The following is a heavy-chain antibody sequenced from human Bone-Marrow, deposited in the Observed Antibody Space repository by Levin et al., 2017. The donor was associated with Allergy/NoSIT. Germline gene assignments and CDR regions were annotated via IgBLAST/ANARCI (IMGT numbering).Heavy chain of an antibody. CDR2: IIPIFDVA. J-gene: IGHJ6*02. CDR1: GGSFSNNA. CDR3: AKDEQRLLDTWDAYYYGMDI. Sequence: SVKVSCKASGGSFSNNAISWVRQAPGQGLEWIGGIIPIFDVANYAQKFRGRVTITADESTTTAYMELNSLPSEDTAVYYCAKDEQRLLDTWDAYYYGMDIWGQGTTVTVSS. D-gene: IGHD6-25*01. V-gene: IGHV1-69*13.